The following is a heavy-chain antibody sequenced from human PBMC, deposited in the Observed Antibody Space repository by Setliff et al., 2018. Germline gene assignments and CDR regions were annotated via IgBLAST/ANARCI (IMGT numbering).Heavy chain of an antibody. V-gene: IGHV3-7*01. CDR3: ARNYDSSGYYGASDAFDI. J-gene: IGHJ3*02. CDR1: GFKFNTYW. CDR2: MKQGGSEE. D-gene: IGHD3-22*01. Sequence: GGSLRLSCAASGFKFNTYWMSWVRQAPGKGLEWVANMKQGGSEEHYVDSVKGRFTISRDNAKNSLYLQMNSLRAEDTAVYYCARNYDSSGYYGASDAFDIWGQGTMVTVSS.